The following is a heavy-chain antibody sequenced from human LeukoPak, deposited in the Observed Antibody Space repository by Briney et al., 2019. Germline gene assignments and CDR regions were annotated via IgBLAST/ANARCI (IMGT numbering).Heavy chain of an antibody. CDR1: GFTFSSYG. Sequence: GGSLRLSCAASGFTFSSYGMHWVRQAPGKGLEWVAYIRYHGSNINYADSVKGRFTMSRDNSKDTLFLQMSSLRAEDTAVYYCAKVLTGYCGSTSCPFDSWGQGTLVTVSA. J-gene: IGHJ4*02. CDR2: IRYHGSNI. V-gene: IGHV3-30*02. CDR3: AKVLTGYCGSTSCPFDS. D-gene: IGHD2-2*01.